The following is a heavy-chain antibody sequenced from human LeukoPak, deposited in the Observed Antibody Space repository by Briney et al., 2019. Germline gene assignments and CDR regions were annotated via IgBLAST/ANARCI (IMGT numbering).Heavy chain of an antibody. CDR1: GFTFSSYW. CDR3: AREDFWSGYPEYNWFDP. Sequence: PGGSLRLSCAASGFTFSSYWMHWVRQAPGKGLVWVSRINSDGSSTSYADSVKGRFTISRDNAKNTLYLQMNSLRAEDTAVYYCAREDFWSGYPEYNWFDPWGQGTLVTVSS. CDR2: INSDGSST. V-gene: IGHV3-74*01. J-gene: IGHJ5*02. D-gene: IGHD3-3*01.